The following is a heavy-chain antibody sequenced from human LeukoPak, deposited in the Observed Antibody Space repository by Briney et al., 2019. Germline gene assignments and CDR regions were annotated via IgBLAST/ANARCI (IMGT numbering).Heavy chain of an antibody. D-gene: IGHD4-17*01. CDR3: AKCTTGNTHYPIDY. V-gene: IGHV3-23*01. J-gene: IGHJ4*02. CDR1: GFPFSNYA. Sequence: GGSLRLSCAASGFPFSNYAMTWVRQTPGKGLEWVSAISGSGASTYYADSVKGRFTISRDNSDNTLYLQMSSLRAEDTAVYYCAKCTTGNTHYPIDYWGQGTLVTVSS. CDR2: ISGSGAST.